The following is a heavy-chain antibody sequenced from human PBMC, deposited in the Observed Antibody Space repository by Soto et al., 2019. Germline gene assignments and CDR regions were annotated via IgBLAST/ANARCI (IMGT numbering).Heavy chain of an antibody. CDR1: GYRFTSYW. V-gene: IGHV5-51*01. D-gene: IGHD2-2*01. CDR3: ARHLGYCSSTSCHDGMDV. J-gene: IGHJ6*02. CDR2: IYPGDSDT. Sequence: PGESLKISCKGSGYRFTSYWIAWVRQTPGKGLEWMGIIYPGDSDTIYSPSFQGQVTISADKSISTAYLQWSSLKASDTAMYYCARHLGYCSSTSCHDGMDVWGQGTTVTVSS.